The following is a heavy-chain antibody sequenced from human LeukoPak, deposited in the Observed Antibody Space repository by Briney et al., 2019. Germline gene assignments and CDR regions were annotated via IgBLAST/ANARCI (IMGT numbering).Heavy chain of an antibody. D-gene: IGHD3-10*01. Sequence: ASVKVSCKASVYTFTGYYMHWVRQAPGQGLEWMGGINPNRSGTNYAQKFQGRVTRTKETSISPGYMERSRLRYDDTAVYYCAREYYYGSGGGWGAFDIWGQGTMVTVSS. CDR1: VYTFTGYY. J-gene: IGHJ3*02. V-gene: IGHV1-2*02. CDR3: AREYYYGSGGGWGAFDI. CDR2: INPNRSGT.